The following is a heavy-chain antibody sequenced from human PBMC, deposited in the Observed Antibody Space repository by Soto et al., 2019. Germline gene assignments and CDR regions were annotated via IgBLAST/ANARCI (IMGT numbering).Heavy chain of an antibody. CDR3: ATGSFTSTGGRIGYHYNAMDV. Sequence: SVKVSCKSSGGTFSSHSINWLRQSPGQGLEWMGGIIPIFGPANFAKKFQGRVTITADESTTTAYMELSTLTSEDTAVYYCATGSFTSTGGRIGYHYNAMDVWGQGTTVTVSS. V-gene: IGHV1-69*13. CDR1: GGTFSSHS. J-gene: IGHJ6*02. D-gene: IGHD1-1*01. CDR2: IIPIFGPA.